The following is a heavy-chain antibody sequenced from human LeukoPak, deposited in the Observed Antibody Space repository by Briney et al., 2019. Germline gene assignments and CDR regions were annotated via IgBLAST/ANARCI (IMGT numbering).Heavy chain of an antibody. CDR1: GFTFSIYS. J-gene: IGHJ4*02. V-gene: IGHV3-21*01. Sequence: GGSLRLSCAAAGFTFSIYSMNWVRQAPGKGLEWVSSISSSSSDIYYADSVKGRFTISRDNAKNSLYLQMNSLRAEDTAVYYCARDLGYGDLGYWGQGTLVTVSS. CDR2: ISSSSSDI. CDR3: ARDLGYGDLGY. D-gene: IGHD4-17*01.